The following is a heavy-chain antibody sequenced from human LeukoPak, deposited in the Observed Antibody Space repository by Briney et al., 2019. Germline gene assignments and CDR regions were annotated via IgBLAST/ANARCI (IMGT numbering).Heavy chain of an antibody. CDR2: IYYSGST. D-gene: IGHD1-14*01. V-gene: IGHV4-39*07. CDR1: GGSISSSSYY. CDR3: ARRVRSADHRCDY. Sequence: SETLSLTCTVSGGSISSSSYYWGWIRQPPGKGLEWIGSIYYSGSTYYNPSLKSRVTISVDTSKNQFSLQVTSVTAADTAVYYCARRVRSADHRCDYWGQGTLVTVSS. J-gene: IGHJ4*02.